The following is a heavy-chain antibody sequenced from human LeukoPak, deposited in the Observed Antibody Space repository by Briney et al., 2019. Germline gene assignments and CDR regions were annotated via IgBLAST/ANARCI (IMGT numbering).Heavy chain of an antibody. Sequence: SETLSLTCTVSGGSVSSGGYYWSWIRQPPGKGLEWLGYMHNSGTPNYNPSLKSRVTMSADTSKNQFSLNLSSVTAADTAVYYCVRVPAAGTGPVSWGQGTLVTVSS. V-gene: IGHV4-61*08. CDR2: MHNSGTP. J-gene: IGHJ5*02. CDR3: VRVPAAGTGPVS. CDR1: GGSVSSGGYY. D-gene: IGHD6-13*01.